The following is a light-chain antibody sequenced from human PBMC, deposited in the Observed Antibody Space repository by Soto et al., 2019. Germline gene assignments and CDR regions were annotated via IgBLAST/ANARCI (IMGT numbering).Light chain of an antibody. Sequence: EIVLTQSPGTLSLSPGERATLSCRASQSVSSNYLAWYQQKPGQAPRPLIYGASSRATGMPDRFSGSGAGTDFTLTISKLESEDFAVYYCQQNGSSPWTFGQGNQVEIK. J-gene: IGKJ1*01. CDR1: QSVSSNY. V-gene: IGKV3-20*01. CDR3: QQNGSSPWT. CDR2: GAS.